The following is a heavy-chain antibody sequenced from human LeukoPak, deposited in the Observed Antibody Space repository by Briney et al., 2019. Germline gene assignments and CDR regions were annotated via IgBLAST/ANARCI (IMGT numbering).Heavy chain of an antibody. J-gene: IGHJ4*02. Sequence: GGSLRLSCAASGFTFSTYIMTWVRQAPGKGLEWVSSISGTSSYIYYADSVKGRFTISRDNAKNSLYLQMNSLRAEDTAVYYCARDLRSSGYYAFDYWGQGTLVTVSS. CDR1: GFTFSTYI. V-gene: IGHV3-21*01. CDR3: ARDLRSSGYYAFDY. CDR2: ISGTSSYI. D-gene: IGHD3-22*01.